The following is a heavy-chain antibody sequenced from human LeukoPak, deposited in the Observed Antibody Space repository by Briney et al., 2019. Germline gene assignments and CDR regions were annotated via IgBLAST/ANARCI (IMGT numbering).Heavy chain of an antibody. Sequence: GGSLRLSCAASGFTFSSYGMSWVRQAPGKGLEWVSAISGSGGSTYYADSVKGRFTISRDNSKNTLYLQMSSLRAEDTAVYYCAEEQVGWAAMIFDYWGQGTLVTVSS. J-gene: IGHJ4*02. D-gene: IGHD2-2*01. CDR3: AEEQVGWAAMIFDY. V-gene: IGHV3-23*01. CDR2: ISGSGGST. CDR1: GFTFSSYG.